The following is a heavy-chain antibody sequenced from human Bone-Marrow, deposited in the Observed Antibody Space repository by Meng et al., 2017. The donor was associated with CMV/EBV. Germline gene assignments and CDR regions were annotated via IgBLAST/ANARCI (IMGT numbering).Heavy chain of an antibody. CDR1: GFTFSSYA. CDR2: ISGSGGST. CDR3: ARRGVPAAINWYFDL. J-gene: IGHJ2*01. D-gene: IGHD2-2*02. V-gene: IGHV3-23*01. Sequence: SGFTFSSYAMSWVRQAPGKGLEWVSAISGSGGSTYYADSVKGRFTISRDNSKNTLYLQMNSLRAEDTAVYYCARRGVPAAINWYFDLWGRGTLVTVSS.